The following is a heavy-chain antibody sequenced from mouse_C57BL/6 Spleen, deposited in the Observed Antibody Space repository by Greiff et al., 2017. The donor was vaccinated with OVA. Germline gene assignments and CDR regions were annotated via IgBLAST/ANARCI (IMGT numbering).Heavy chain of an antibody. J-gene: IGHJ1*03. Sequence: QVHVKQSGPELVKPGASVKISCKASGYAFSSSWMNWVKQRPGKGLEWIGRIYPGDGDTNYNGKFKGKATLTADKSSSTAYMQLSSLTSEDSAVYFCARRDPDWYFDVWGTGTTVTVSS. CDR1: GYAFSSSW. V-gene: IGHV1-82*01. CDR3: ARRDPDWYFDV. D-gene: IGHD3-3*01. CDR2: IYPGDGDT.